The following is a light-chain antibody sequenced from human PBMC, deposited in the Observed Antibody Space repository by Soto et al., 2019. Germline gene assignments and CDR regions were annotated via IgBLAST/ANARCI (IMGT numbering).Light chain of an antibody. CDR1: QSVSSSY. J-gene: IGKJ2*01. CDR2: DTS. Sequence: ETVLTQSPGTLSLSPGERATLSCRASQSVSSSYLAWYQQKPGQAPRLLIYDTSSRATGIPDRFSGSGSGTDFTLTISRLEPDDFAVYYCQQYDSSPYTFGQGTKLEIK. V-gene: IGKV3-20*01. CDR3: QQYDSSPYT.